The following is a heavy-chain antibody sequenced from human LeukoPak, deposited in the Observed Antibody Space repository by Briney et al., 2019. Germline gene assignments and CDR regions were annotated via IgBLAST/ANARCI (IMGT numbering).Heavy chain of an antibody. CDR1: GGSISSSSYY. CDR3: ARHIPYYYDSSGYWYYFDY. V-gene: IGHV4-39*01. Sequence: PSETLSLTCTVSGGSISSSSYYWGWIRQPPGKGLEWIGSIYYSGSTYYNPSLKSRVTISVDTSKNRFSLKLSSVTAADTAVYYCARHIPYYYDSSGYWYYFDYWGQGTLVTVSS. J-gene: IGHJ4*02. CDR2: IYYSGST. D-gene: IGHD3-22*01.